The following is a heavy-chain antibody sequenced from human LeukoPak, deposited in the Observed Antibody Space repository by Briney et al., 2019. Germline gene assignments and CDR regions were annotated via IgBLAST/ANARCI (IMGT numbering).Heavy chain of an antibody. V-gene: IGHV3-7*01. CDR3: ARLLGESTIYDL. Sequence: GGSLRLSCTASGFTPNGHWMSWVRQAPGKGLEWVASIRQNGNEKYYVDSVKGRFIISRSNAENSLSLQMNSLRDEDAAVYYCARLLGESTIYDLWGQGTRVTVSS. D-gene: IGHD3-16*01. CDR1: GFTPNGHW. CDR2: IRQNGNEK. J-gene: IGHJ5*02.